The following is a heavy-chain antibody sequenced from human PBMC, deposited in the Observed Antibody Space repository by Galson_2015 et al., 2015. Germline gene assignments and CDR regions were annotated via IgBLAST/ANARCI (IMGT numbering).Heavy chain of an antibody. Sequence: SLRLSCAASGFTFSSYEMNWVRQAPGKGLEWVSYISSSGSTIYYADSVKGRFTISRDNAKNPLYLQMNSLRAEDTAVYYCAREFSDAFDIWGQGTMVTVSS. CDR3: AREFSDAFDI. V-gene: IGHV3-48*03. CDR1: GFTFSSYE. D-gene: IGHD3-3*02. J-gene: IGHJ3*02. CDR2: ISSSGSTI.